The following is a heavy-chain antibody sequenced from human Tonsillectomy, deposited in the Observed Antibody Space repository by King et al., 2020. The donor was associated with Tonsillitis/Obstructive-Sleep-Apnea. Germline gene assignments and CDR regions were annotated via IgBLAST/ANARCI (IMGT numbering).Heavy chain of an antibody. J-gene: IGHJ4*02. Sequence: VQLVESGGGLVQPGGSLRLSCAASGFSSSRYWITWVRQAPGKGLEWVANINQDGSEEYYVDSVRGRFSISRDNTKNSVFLRMNSLRADDTAVYFCARVYPPTDWGRGTLVTVSS. CDR1: GFSSSRYW. V-gene: IGHV3-7*04. CDR2: INQDGSEE. CDR3: ARVYPPTD. D-gene: IGHD4-17*01.